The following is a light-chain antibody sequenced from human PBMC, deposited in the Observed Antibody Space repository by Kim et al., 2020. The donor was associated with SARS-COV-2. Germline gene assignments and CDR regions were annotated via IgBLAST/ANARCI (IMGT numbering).Light chain of an antibody. CDR1: QTVLYNSNNKNY. CDR3: QQYYSTPPS. V-gene: IGKV4-1*01. J-gene: IGKJ2*03. Sequence: DTLNCKSSQTVLYNSNNKNYLAWYKQKPGQAPKLLIYWESIRESGVSDRFSGSGSETDFTLTISSLQAEDVAVYYCQQYYSTPPSFGQGTKLEI. CDR2: WES.